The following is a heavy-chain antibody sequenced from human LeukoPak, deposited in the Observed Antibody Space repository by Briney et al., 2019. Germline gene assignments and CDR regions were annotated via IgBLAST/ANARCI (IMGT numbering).Heavy chain of an antibody. J-gene: IGHJ4*02. CDR2: ISGSGGST. CDR1: GFTFSSYG. D-gene: IGHD2-2*01. V-gene: IGHV3-23*01. Sequence: GGSLRLSCAASGFTFSSYGMSWVRQAPGKGLEWVSAISGSGGSTYYADSVKGRFTISRDNSKNTLYLQMNSLKAEDTAVYYCARGRWGSCSSTSCHPSDYWGQGTLVTVSS. CDR3: ARGRWGSCSSTSCHPSDY.